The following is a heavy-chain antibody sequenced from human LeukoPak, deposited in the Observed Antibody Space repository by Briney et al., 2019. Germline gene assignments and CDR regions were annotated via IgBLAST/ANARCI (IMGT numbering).Heavy chain of an antibody. V-gene: IGHV1-18*01. CDR3: ARGYEWFGELLSPFDY. Sequence: GASVKVSCKASGYTFTSYGISWVRQAPGQGLEWMGWISAYNGNTNYAQKLQGRVTMTTDTSTSTAYMELRSLRSDGTAVYYCARGYEWFGELLSPFDYWGQGTLVTVSS. CDR2: ISAYNGNT. D-gene: IGHD3-10*01. J-gene: IGHJ4*02. CDR1: GYTFTSYG.